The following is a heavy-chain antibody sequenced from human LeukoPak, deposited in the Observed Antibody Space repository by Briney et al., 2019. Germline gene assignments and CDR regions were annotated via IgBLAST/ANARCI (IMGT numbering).Heavy chain of an antibody. V-gene: IGHV4-59*08. J-gene: IGHJ4*02. CDR3: ARLRMSLMSGWTFDY. Sequence: NPSETLSLTCTVSGGSISSYYWSWIRQPPGKGLEWIGYIYYSGSTNYNPSLKSRVTISVDTSKNQFSLKLSSVTAADTAVYYCARLRMSLMSGWTFDYWGQGTLVTVSS. CDR1: GGSISSYY. D-gene: IGHD6-19*01. CDR2: IYYSGST.